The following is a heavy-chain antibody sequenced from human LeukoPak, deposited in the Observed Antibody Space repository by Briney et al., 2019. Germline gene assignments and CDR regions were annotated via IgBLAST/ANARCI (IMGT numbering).Heavy chain of an antibody. V-gene: IGHV4-39*07. J-gene: IGHJ6*03. CDR1: GGSISSSSYY. CDR3: ARRGRDYDSSGYYYGGGVPVYYYYYMDV. CDR2: IYYSGST. Sequence: SETLSLTCTVSGGSISSSSYYWGWIRQPPGKGLEWIGSIYYSGSTYYNPSLKSRVTISVDTSKNQFSLKLSSVTAADTAVYYCARRGRDYDSSGYYYGGGVPVYYYYYMDVWGKGTTVTISS. D-gene: IGHD3-22*01.